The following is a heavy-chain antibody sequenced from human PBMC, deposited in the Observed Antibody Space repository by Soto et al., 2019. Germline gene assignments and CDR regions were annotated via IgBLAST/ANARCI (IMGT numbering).Heavy chain of an antibody. D-gene: IGHD3-22*01. CDR2: ISAYNGNT. Sequence: ASVKVSCKASGYTFTSYGISWVRQAPGQGLEWMGWISAYNGNTNYAQKLQGRVTMTTDTSTSTAYMGLRSLRSDDTAVYYCAREYYDSSGYYYVRGPFDYWGQGTLVTVSS. CDR1: GYTFTSYG. J-gene: IGHJ4*02. CDR3: AREYYDSSGYYYVRGPFDY. V-gene: IGHV1-18*04.